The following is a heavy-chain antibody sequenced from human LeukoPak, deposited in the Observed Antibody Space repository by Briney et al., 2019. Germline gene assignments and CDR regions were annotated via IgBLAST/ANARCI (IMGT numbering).Heavy chain of an antibody. CDR2: MNRNSGNT. D-gene: IGHD2-21*02. Sequence: GASLKLSCKASGYTFTSYDINWVRQATGKGLEWMGWMNRNSGNTGYAQKVQGRVTMTRNTSISTAYMELSSLRSEDTAVYYCARKVTAIRGDWFDPWGQGTLVTVSS. J-gene: IGHJ5*02. CDR1: GYTFTSYD. V-gene: IGHV1-8*01. CDR3: ARKVTAIRGDWFDP.